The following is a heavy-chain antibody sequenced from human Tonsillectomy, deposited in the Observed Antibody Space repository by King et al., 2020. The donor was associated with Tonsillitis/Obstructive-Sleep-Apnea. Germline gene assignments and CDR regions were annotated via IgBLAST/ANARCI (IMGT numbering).Heavy chain of an antibody. CDR1: GGSISSYY. D-gene: IGHD5-24*01. CDR2: IYYSGST. Sequence: VQLQESGPGLVKPSETLSLTCTVSGGSISSYYWSWIRQPPGKGLEWIGYIYYSGSTNYNPSLKSRVTISVDTSKNQFSLKLSSVTAADTAVYYCARSGDGRDGYNYSYYYYGMDVWGQGTTVTVSS. V-gene: IGHV4-59*08. J-gene: IGHJ6*02. CDR3: ARSGDGRDGYNYSYYYYGMDV.